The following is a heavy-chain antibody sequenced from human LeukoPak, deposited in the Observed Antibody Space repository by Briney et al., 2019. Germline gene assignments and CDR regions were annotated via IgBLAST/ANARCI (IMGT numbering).Heavy chain of an antibody. CDR1: GFSLSTSGVG. Sequence: VSGPTLVKPTQTLTLTCTFSGFSLSTSGVGVGWIRQPLGKALEWLALIYWDDDKRYSPFLKSRLTITKDTSKNQVVLTVTNMDPMDTATYYCAHRGRLESSGHYFAYWGQGTLVTVSS. V-gene: IGHV2-5*02. D-gene: IGHD3-22*01. J-gene: IGHJ4*02. CDR2: IYWDDDK. CDR3: AHRGRLESSGHYFAY.